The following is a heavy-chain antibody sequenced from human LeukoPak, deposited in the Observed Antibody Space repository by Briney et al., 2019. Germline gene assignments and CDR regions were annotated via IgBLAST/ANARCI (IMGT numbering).Heavy chain of an antibody. V-gene: IGHV3-21*04. CDR1: GFTFSTYS. CDR3: ARDRGYYSSSSYFDY. Sequence: GGSLRLSCAASGFTFSTYSMNWVRQAPGKGLEWVSAISSDSKYIYYPDSVKGRFTISRDNSKNTLYLQMNSLRAEDTAVYYCARDRGYYSSSSYFDYWGQGTLVTVSS. J-gene: IGHJ4*02. CDR2: ISSDSKYI. D-gene: IGHD6-6*01.